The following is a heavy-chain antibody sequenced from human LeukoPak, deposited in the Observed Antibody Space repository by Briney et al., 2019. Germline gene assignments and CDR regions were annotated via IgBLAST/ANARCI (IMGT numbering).Heavy chain of an antibody. CDR2: IYYSGST. V-gene: IGHV4-39*01. D-gene: IGHD3-9*01. CDR1: GGSISSSGYY. CDR3: ARAGYDILTGYCGAFDI. Sequence: PSETLSLTCTVSGGSISSSGYYWGWLRQPPGKGLEWIGSIYYSGSTYYSPSLKSRVTISRDTSKNQFSLNLYSVTAADTAVYYCARAGYDILTGYCGAFDIWGQGTMVIVSS. J-gene: IGHJ3*02.